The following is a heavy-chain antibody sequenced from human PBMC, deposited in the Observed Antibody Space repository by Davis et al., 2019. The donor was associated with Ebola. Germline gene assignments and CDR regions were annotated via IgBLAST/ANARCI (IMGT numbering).Heavy chain of an antibody. CDR1: GGSISSGDYY. V-gene: IGHV4-61*08. CDR2: IYYSGST. J-gene: IGHJ4*02. CDR3: ARANPYSSGWYPTDFDY. D-gene: IGHD6-19*01. Sequence: SETLSLTCTVSGGSISSGDYYWSWIRQPPGKGLEWIGYIYYSGSTNYNPSLKSRVTISVDTSKNQFSLKLSSVTAADTAVYYCARANPYSSGWYPTDFDYWGQGTLVTVSS.